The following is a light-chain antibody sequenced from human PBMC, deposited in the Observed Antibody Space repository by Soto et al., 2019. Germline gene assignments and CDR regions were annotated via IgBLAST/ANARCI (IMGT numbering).Light chain of an antibody. J-gene: IGKJ1*01. CDR1: QSITYY. CDR2: AAS. CDR3: QQSYNSPLT. Sequence: DIQMTQSPSSLSASVGDRVTITCRASQSITYYLNWYQQKPGKASNLLIYAASSLQGGVPSRFSGSGSGTDFTLTITSLQPEDFETYYCQQSYNSPLTFGQGTKVDIK. V-gene: IGKV1-39*01.